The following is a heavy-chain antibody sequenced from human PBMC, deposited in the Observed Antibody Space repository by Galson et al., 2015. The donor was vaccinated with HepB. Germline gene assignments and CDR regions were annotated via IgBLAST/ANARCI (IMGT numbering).Heavy chain of an antibody. D-gene: IGHD3-9*01. V-gene: IGHV3-30*04. CDR2: ISYDGSNK. CDR3: ARGGDLRYFDWLLSPLDY. Sequence: SLRLSCAASGSTFSSYAMHWVRQAPGKGLEWVAVISYDGSNKYYADSVKGRFTISRDNSKNTLYLQMNSLRAEDTAVYYCARGGDLRYFDWLLSPLDYWGQGTLVTVSS. CDR1: GSTFSSYA. J-gene: IGHJ4*02.